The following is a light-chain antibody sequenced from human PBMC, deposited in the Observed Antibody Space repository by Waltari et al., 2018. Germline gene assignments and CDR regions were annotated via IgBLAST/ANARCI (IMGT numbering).Light chain of an antibody. CDR2: EVS. V-gene: IGKV2D-29*01. Sequence: VLPQPPVSFSVTSGPPASFSCKSIQSLLHTDGKRYLDWYLQKPGQPPQRLIHEVSKRFSGVPDRFSGSGSGTDFTLKISRVEAEDVGVYYCMQSIQMPLTFGGGTKVEIK. CDR1: QSLLHTDGKRY. J-gene: IGKJ4*01. CDR3: MQSIQMPLT.